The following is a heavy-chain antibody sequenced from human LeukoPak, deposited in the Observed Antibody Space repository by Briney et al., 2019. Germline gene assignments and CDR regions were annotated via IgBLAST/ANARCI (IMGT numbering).Heavy chain of an antibody. CDR3: AREVYSPYYFDY. V-gene: IGHV4-59*01. Sequence: SETLSLTCTVSGGSISSYYWSWIRQPPGKGLEWIGYIHYSGSTNYNPSLKSRVTISVDTSKNQFSLKLSSVTAADTAVYYCAREVYSPYYFDYWGQGTLVTVSS. CDR1: GGSISSYY. D-gene: IGHD6-13*01. J-gene: IGHJ4*02. CDR2: IHYSGST.